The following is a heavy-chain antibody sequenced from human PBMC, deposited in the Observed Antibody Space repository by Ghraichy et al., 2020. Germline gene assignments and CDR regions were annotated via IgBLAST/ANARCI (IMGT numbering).Heavy chain of an antibody. D-gene: IGHD3-3*01. V-gene: IGHV3-23*01. CDR3: AKDQDYDFWSGYGY. J-gene: IGHJ4*02. CDR2: ISGSGGST. CDR1: GFTFSSYA. Sequence: GGSLRLSCAASGFTFSSYAMSWVRQAPGKGLEWVSAISGSGGSTYYADSVKGRFTISRDNSKNTLYLQMNSLRAEDTAVYYCAKDQDYDFWSGYGYWGQGTLVTVSS.